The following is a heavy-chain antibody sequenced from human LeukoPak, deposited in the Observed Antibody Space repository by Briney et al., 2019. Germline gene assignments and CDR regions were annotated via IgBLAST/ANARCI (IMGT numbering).Heavy chain of an antibody. CDR3: ARDRLSYYGSGSYNWFDP. D-gene: IGHD3-10*01. CDR1: GGSISSSSHY. CDR2: IFYSGNT. Sequence: SETLSLTCTVSGGSISSSSHYWGWIRQPPGKGLEWIGSIFYSGNTYYNPSLKSRVTISVDKSKNQFSLKLSSVTAADTAVYYCARDRLSYYGSGSYNWFDPWGQGTLVTVSS. V-gene: IGHV4-39*07. J-gene: IGHJ5*02.